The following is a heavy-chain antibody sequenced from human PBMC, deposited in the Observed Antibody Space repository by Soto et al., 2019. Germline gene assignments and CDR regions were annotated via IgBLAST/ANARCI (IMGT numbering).Heavy chain of an antibody. CDR2: IKQDGSEK. CDR1: GFTFSSYW. V-gene: IGHV3-7*01. J-gene: IGHJ6*02. CDR3: ARSKAAAVWPDYYYYYGMDV. Sequence: GGSLRLSCAASGFTFSSYWMSWVRQAPGKWLEWVANIKQDGSEKYYVDSVKGRFTISRDNAKNSLYLQMNSLRAEDTAVYYCARSKAAAVWPDYYYYYGMDVWGQGATVTVSS. D-gene: IGHD6-13*01.